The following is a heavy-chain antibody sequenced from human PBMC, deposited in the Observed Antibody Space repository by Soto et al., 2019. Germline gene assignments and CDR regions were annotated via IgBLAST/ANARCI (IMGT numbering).Heavy chain of an antibody. J-gene: IGHJ5*02. V-gene: IGHV6-1*01. D-gene: IGHD6-19*01. CDR1: GDSVSSNSAA. CDR2: TYYRSKWYN. CDR3: ARGGSSGGVNWFDP. Sequence: QTLSLTCAISGDSVSSNSAAWNWIRQSPSRGLEWLGRTYYRSKWYNDYAVSVKSRITINPDTTKNQFSLQLNSVTPEDTAVYYCARGGSSGGVNWFDPWGQGTLVTVSP.